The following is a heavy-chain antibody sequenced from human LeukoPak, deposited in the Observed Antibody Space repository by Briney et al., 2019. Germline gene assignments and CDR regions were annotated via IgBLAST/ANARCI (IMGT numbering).Heavy chain of an antibody. J-gene: IGHJ6*02. CDR3: ARAPEDIVVVPAAMIHYYYGMDV. CDR2: ISSNGGST. V-gene: IGHV3-64*01. CDR1: GFTFGSYA. Sequence: GGSLRLSCAASGFTFGSYAMHWVRQAPGKGLEYVSAISSNGGSTYYANSVKGRFTISRDNSKNTLYLQMGSLRAEDMAVYYCARAPEDIVVVPAAMIHYYYGMDVWGQGTTVTVSS. D-gene: IGHD2-2*01.